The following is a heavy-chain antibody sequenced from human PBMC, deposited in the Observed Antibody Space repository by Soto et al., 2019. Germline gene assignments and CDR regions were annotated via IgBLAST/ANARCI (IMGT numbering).Heavy chain of an antibody. D-gene: IGHD1-26*01. CDR2: INAGNGNT. J-gene: IGHJ2*01. CDR1: GYTFTSYA. CDR3: ARGGSLYWYFDL. Sequence: QVQLVQSGAEVKKPGASVKVSCKASGYTFTSYAMHWVRQAPGQRLEWMGWINAGNGNTKYSQKFQGRVTITRDTSASTAYMALRRLRSEDTAAYYCARGGSLYWYFDLWGRGTLVTVSS. V-gene: IGHV1-3*01.